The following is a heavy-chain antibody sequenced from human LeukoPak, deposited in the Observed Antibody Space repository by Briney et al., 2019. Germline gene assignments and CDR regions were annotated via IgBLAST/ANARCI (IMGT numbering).Heavy chain of an antibody. V-gene: IGHV4-4*07. Sequence: SETLSLTCTVSGGSISSYYWSWIRQPAGKGLEWIGRIYSSGSTNYNPSLKSRVTMSVDTSKNQFSLKLSSATAADTAVYYCATEGSYDSGSHYGNDHWGQGTLVSVSS. CDR3: ATEGSYDSGSHYGNDH. CDR1: GGSISSYY. J-gene: IGHJ4*02. CDR2: IYSSGST. D-gene: IGHD3-10*01.